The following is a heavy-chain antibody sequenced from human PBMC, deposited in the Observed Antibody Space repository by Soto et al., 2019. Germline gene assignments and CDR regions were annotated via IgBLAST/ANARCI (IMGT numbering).Heavy chain of an antibody. J-gene: IGHJ5*02. CDR1: GYTFTSYG. D-gene: IGHD6-13*01. V-gene: IGHV1-18*01. CDR2: ISAYNGNT. CDR3: ARDAVTAAVTTNWFDP. Sequence: ASVKVSCTASGYTFTSYGISWVRQAPGQGLEWMGWISAYNGNTNYAQKLQGRVTMTTDTSTSTAYMELRSLRSDDTAVYYCARDAVTAAVTTNWFDPWGQGTLVTV.